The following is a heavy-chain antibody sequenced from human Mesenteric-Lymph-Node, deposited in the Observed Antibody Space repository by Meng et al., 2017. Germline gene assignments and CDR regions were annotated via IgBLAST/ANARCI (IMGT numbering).Heavy chain of an antibody. V-gene: IGHV1-69*05. CDR1: GGTFSSYA. J-gene: IGHJ5*02. CDR2: IIPIFGTA. D-gene: IGHD6-13*01. Sequence: SVKVSCKASGGTFSSYAISWVRQAPGQGLEWMGGIIPIFGTANYAQKFQGRVTITTDESTSTAYMELSSLRSEDTAMYYCARLMSEQQLVQSRFLGWFDPWGQGTLVTVSS. CDR3: ARLMSEQQLVQSRFLGWFDP.